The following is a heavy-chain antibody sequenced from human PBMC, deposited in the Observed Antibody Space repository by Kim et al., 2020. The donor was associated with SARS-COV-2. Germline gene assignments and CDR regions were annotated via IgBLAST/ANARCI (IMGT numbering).Heavy chain of an antibody. D-gene: IGHD1-1*01. V-gene: IGHV3-7*03. Sequence: GGSLRLSCAASGFIFNNFWMSWVRQAPGMGLEWVANIKEDGSVQQYVASVEGRFTISRDNAKNSLYLRMNSLRLEDTAVYYCVSQTTLPNWGQGTLVTVSS. CDR3: VSQTTLPN. J-gene: IGHJ4*02. CDR1: GFIFNNFW. CDR2: IKEDGSVQ.